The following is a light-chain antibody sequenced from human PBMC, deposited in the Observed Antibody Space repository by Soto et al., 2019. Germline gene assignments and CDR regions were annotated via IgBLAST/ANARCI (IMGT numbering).Light chain of an antibody. CDR2: DAS. V-gene: IGKV3-11*01. CDR1: QSVSSY. Sequence: EIVLTQSPATMSLSPGERATLSCRASQSVSSYLAWYQQKPGQAHRLLIYDASNRATGIPARFSGSGSGTDFTLTISSLEPEDFAVYYCQQRSNWPPKLTFGGGTTLEIK. J-gene: IGKJ4*01. CDR3: QQRSNWPPKLT.